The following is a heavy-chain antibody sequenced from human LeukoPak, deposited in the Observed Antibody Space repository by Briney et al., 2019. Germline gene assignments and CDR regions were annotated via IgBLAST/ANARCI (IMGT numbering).Heavy chain of an antibody. D-gene: IGHD1-7*01. V-gene: IGHV3-30-3*01. Sequence: GGSLRLSCTASGFTFSSYAIHWARQAPGKGLEWVAVISIDGNNKFFADSVKGRFTISRDNSKNTVYLQMNSLRGEDTAIYYCARGVGNWNYDSWGQGSLVIVSS. CDR2: ISIDGNNK. CDR3: ARGVGNWNYDS. J-gene: IGHJ5*01. CDR1: GFTFSSYA.